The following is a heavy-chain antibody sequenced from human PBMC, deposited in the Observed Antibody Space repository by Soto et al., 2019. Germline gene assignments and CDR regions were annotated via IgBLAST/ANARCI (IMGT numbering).Heavy chain of an antibody. V-gene: IGHV4-4*07. J-gene: IGHJ4*02. Sequence: SETLSLTCTVSGGSISNDFCNWIWQPAGKGLEWIGRIDNSGSTNYNPSLKSRLTMSADTSRNQFSLKLNSVTAAETAAYYCARGGQDFWSGPFDYWGQGALVTVSS. CDR1: GGSISNDF. CDR3: ARGGQDFWSGPFDY. CDR2: IDNSGST. D-gene: IGHD3-3*01.